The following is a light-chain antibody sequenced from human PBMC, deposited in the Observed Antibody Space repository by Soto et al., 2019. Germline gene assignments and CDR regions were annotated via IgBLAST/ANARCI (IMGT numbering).Light chain of an antibody. J-gene: IGLJ2*01. V-gene: IGLV2-14*01. CDR3: SSYTSSSTPV. Sequence: QSALTQPASVSGSPGQSITISCTGTSSDVGGYNYVSWYQQHPGKAPKLMIYDVSNRPSGVSNRFSGSKSGNTASLTISGLQAEDEAHYYCSSYTSSSTPVFGGGTELTVL. CDR2: DVS. CDR1: SSDVGGYNY.